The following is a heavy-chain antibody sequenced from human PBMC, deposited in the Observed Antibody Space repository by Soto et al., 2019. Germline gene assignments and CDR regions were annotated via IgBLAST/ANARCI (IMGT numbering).Heavy chain of an antibody. J-gene: IGHJ5*02. CDR2: ISGSGGTA. V-gene: IGHV3-23*01. D-gene: IGHD1-1*01. Sequence: EVQLLESGGGSVQPGGSLRLSCAASGFTFSSYAMHWVRRPPGKGLEWVSSISGSGGTAYYADSVKGRFSISRDSLVNTLYLQMYSLRAEDTAVYYCAKGRGQNWNFDHWGQGTLVTVSP. CDR1: GFTFSSYA. CDR3: AKGRGQNWNFDH.